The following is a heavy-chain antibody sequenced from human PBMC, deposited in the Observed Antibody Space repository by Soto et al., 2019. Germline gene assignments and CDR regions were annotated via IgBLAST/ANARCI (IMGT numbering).Heavy chain of an antibody. Sequence: QPGGSLRLSCVASGFTFSDYGIHWVRQAPDKGLEWVAVVWFDGSIQYYGDSVKGRFTISRDNSNNTVDLQMNNLRAEDTAVYYCARVDFGGNSYYFDYWGRGTPVTVSS. CDR3: ARVDFGGNSYYFDY. D-gene: IGHD1-7*01. V-gene: IGHV3-33*01. CDR2: VWFDGSIQ. J-gene: IGHJ4*02. CDR1: GFTFSDYG.